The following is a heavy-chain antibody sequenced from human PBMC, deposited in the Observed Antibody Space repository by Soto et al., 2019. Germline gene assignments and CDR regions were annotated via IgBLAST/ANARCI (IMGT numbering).Heavy chain of an antibody. CDR3: ARGPPKDYGDNKACDY. CDR2: ISAYNGNR. CDR1: GYTFTNYG. V-gene: IGHV1-18*01. D-gene: IGHD4-17*01. J-gene: IGHJ4*02. Sequence: QVQLVQSGAEVKKPGASVKVSCKASGYTFTNYGISWVRQAPGQGLEWMGWISAYNGNRNYAQKLQGRVTMTTDTSTSTAYMEPRSLRSDDTAVYYCARGPPKDYGDNKACDYWGQGTLVTVSP.